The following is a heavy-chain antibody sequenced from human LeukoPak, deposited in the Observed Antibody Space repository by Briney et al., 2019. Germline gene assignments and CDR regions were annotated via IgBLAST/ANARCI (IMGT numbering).Heavy chain of an antibody. V-gene: IGHV3-7*01. J-gene: IGHJ4*02. CDR2: IKQDGSEK. CDR1: GFTFSSYW. CDR3: ARETLYYYDSSGYGVY. D-gene: IGHD3-22*01. Sequence: GGSLRLSCAASGFTFSSYWMSWVRQAPGKRLEWVANIKQDGSEKYYVDSVKGRLTISRDNAKNSLYLQMNSLRAEDTAVYYCARETLYYYDSSGYGVYWGQGTLVTVSS.